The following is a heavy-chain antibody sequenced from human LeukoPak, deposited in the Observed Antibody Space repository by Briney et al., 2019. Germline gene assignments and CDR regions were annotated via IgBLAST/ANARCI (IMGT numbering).Heavy chain of an antibody. CDR1: GGSISSYY. Sequence: SETLSLTCTVSGGSISSYYWSWIRQPPGKGLEWIGYIYYRRSTNYNPSLKSRVTISVDTSKNQYSLKLSSLTAADTAVYYCARAEPTAMVSVAFDYWGQGTLVTVSS. CDR2: IYYRRST. CDR3: ARAEPTAMVSVAFDY. J-gene: IGHJ4*02. D-gene: IGHD5-18*01. V-gene: IGHV4-59*01.